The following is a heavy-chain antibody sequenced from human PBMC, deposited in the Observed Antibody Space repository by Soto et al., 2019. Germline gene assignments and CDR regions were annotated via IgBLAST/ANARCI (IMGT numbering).Heavy chain of an antibody. Sequence: GGSLRLSCAASGFTFSSYSMNWVRQAPGKGLEWVSSISSSSSYIYYADSVKGRFTISRDNAKNSPYLQMNSLRAEDTAVYYCARDERINAFDIWGQGTMVTVSS. CDR3: ARDERINAFDI. D-gene: IGHD3-10*01. J-gene: IGHJ3*02. CDR1: GFTFSSYS. V-gene: IGHV3-21*01. CDR2: ISSSSSYI.